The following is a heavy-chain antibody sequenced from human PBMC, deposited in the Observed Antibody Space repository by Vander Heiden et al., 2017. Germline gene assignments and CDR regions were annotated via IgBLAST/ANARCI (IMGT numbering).Heavy chain of an antibody. J-gene: IGHJ6*02. D-gene: IGHD1-1*01. Sequence: EVQLVESGGGLVKPGGSLRLSCAASVFTFTNARMSWVRQAPGKGVEWVGRVKGKIDGGTTDYAAPVKGRFSILRDDSKKTLYLQMNSLKTEDTAVYYCTTESNWIDLGYYYYYAMDGWGRGTTVTGSS. CDR1: VFTFTNAR. V-gene: IGHV3-15*01. CDR3: TTESNWIDLGYYYYYAMDG. CDR2: VKGKIDGGTT.